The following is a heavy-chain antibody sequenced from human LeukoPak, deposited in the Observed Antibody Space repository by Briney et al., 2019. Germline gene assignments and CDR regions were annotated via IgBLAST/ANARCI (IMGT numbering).Heavy chain of an antibody. D-gene: IGHD6-13*01. CDR3: VCAGDFIAAAALDP. V-gene: IGHV3-7*01. CDR2: IKQDGSEK. Sequence: GGSLRLSCAASGFTFSSYWMSWVRQAPGKGLEWVANIKQDGSEKYYVDSVKGRFTISRDNAKNSLYLQMNSLRAEDTAVYYCVCAGDFIAAAALDPWGQGTLVTVSS. CDR1: GFTFSSYW. J-gene: IGHJ5*02.